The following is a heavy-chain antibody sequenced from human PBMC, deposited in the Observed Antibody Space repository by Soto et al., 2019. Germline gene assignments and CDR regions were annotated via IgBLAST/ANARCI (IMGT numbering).Heavy chain of an antibody. J-gene: IGHJ5*02. CDR3: AKDRSVDTRDWFDP. CDR2: ITGSGGST. D-gene: IGHD5-18*01. CDR1: GFTFGTYA. Sequence: PGESLKISCAAPGFTFGTYAMNWVRQAPGKGLEWVSGITGSGGSTYYADSVKGRFTISRDNSKNTLYLQMNSLRGDDTAVYYCAKDRSVDTRDWFDPWGQGTLVTVSS. V-gene: IGHV3-23*01.